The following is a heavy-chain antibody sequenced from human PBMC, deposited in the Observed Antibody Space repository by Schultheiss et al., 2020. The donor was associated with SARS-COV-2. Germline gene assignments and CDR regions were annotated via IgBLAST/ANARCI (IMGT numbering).Heavy chain of an antibody. Sequence: SETLSLTCAVYGGSFSGYYWSWIRQPPGKGLEWIGYIYHSGSTYYNPSLKSRVTISVDTSKNQFSLKLSSVTAADTAVYYCASLKRTMVRGVYYYYGMDVWGQGTTVTVSS. J-gene: IGHJ6*02. D-gene: IGHD3-10*01. CDR3: ASLKRTMVRGVYYYYGMDV. CDR2: IYHSGST. V-gene: IGHV4-30-2*05. CDR1: GGSFSGYY.